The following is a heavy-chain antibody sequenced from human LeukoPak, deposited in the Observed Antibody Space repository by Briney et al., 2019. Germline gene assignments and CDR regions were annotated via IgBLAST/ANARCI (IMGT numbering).Heavy chain of an antibody. J-gene: IGHJ6*04. CDR2: IKSKTDGGTT. D-gene: IGHD2-15*01. CDR3: TTVGGYCSGGSCYGMDV. V-gene: IGHV3-15*01. Sequence: GGSLRLSCAASGFTFSNAWMSWVRQAPGKGLELVGRIKSKTDGGTTDYAAPVKGRFTISRDDSKNTLYLQMNSLKTEDTAVYYCTTVGGYCSGGSCYGMDVWGKGTTVTVSS. CDR1: GFTFSNAW.